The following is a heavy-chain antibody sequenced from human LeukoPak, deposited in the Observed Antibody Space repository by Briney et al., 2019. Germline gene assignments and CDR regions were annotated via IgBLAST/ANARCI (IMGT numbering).Heavy chain of an antibody. V-gene: IGHV1-8*01. J-gene: IGHJ5*02. Sequence: GASVKVSCKASGYTFTSYDINWVRQATGQGLEWMGWMNPNSGNTGYAQKFQGRFTMARNTSISTAYMELSSLRSEDTAVYYCARGTARYSSSWYGSLVQYNWFDPWGQGTLVTDSS. CDR2: MNPNSGNT. D-gene: IGHD6-13*01. CDR1: GYTFTSYD. CDR3: ARGTARYSSSWYGSLVQYNWFDP.